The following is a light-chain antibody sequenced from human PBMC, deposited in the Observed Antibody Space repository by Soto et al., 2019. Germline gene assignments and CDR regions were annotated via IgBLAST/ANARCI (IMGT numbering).Light chain of an antibody. CDR2: GAS. J-gene: IGKJ3*01. V-gene: IGKV3-15*01. CDR1: QSVSSN. CDR3: QQYNNWPPLFT. Sequence: EIVMTQSPATLSVSPGETATLSCRASQSVSSNLAWYQQRPGQAPRLLILGASTRATGIPARFSGSGSGNEFTLHISSLQSEDFAVYYCQQYNNWPPLFTFGPGTKVDIK.